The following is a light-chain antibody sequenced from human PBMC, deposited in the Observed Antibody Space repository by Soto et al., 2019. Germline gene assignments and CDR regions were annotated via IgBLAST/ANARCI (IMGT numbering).Light chain of an antibody. CDR1: QDINNY. V-gene: IGKV1-39*01. CDR3: QQSYTIPPT. CDR2: AAS. J-gene: IGKJ5*01. Sequence: DIQLTQSPSFLSASVGDRVTITCRASQDINNYLAWYQQEPGKAPKLLIYAASSLQSEVPSRFSGSGSGTDFTLTISSLQPEDFGTYYCQQSYTIPPTFGQGTRLEI.